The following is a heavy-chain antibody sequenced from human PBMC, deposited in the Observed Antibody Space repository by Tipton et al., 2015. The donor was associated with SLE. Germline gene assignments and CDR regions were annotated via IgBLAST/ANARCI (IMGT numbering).Heavy chain of an antibody. CDR1: GGSISSSSHY. Sequence: TLSLTCTVSGGSISSSSHYWSWIRQPPGKGLGWIGYIYYSGSTYYNPSLKSRVTISVDTSKNQFSLKLSSVTAADTAVYYCARDGDSGYGKFDYWGQGTLVTVSS. CDR3: ARDGDSGYGKFDY. CDR2: IYYSGST. V-gene: IGHV4-31*03. D-gene: IGHD5-12*01. J-gene: IGHJ4*02.